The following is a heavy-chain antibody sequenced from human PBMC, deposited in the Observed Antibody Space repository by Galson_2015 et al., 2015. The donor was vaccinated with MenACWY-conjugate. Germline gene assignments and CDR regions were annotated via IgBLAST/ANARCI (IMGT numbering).Heavy chain of an antibody. Sequence: SLRLSCAASGFTFSNYWMTWVRQAPGKGLEWVANINQDGSVKNYVDSVKGRFTISSDNAENSLRLQMDSLRAEDTAVYYCARDPPHYYDNNYDMDVWGQGTTVTVSS. V-gene: IGHV3-7*03. CDR2: INQDGSVK. D-gene: IGHD3-22*01. CDR3: ARDPPHYYDNNYDMDV. CDR1: GFTFSNYW. J-gene: IGHJ6*02.